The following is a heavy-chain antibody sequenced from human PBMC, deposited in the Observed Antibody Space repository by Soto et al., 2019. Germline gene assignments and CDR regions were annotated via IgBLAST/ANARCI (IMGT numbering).Heavy chain of an antibody. CDR3: ARSCIRGGDCPVSYGMDV. D-gene: IGHD2-21*02. CDR1: GGSISSGGYY. V-gene: IGHV4-31*03. CDR2: IYYSGST. J-gene: IGHJ6*02. Sequence: QVQLQESGPGLVKPSQTLSLTCTVSGGSISSGGYYWSWIRQHPGKGLEWIGYIYYSGSTYYNPSLKRRVTISVDTSKNQFSLKLSSVTAADTAVYYCARSCIRGGDCPVSYGMDVWGQGTTVTVSS.